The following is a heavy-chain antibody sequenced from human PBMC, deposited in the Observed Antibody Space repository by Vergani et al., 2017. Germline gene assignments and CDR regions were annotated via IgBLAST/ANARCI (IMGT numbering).Heavy chain of an antibody. CDR2: ISGSGGST. V-gene: IGHV3-23*01. CDR3: AKANPCNSGYDYLNYYHFLDV. CDR1: GFTFNHYA. J-gene: IGHJ6*02. D-gene: IGHD5-12*01. Sequence: EVQLLESGGDLVQPGGSLRLSCAASGFTFNHYAMNWVRQAPGKGLEWVSGISGSGGSTYYAGSVKGRFTISRDSSKNTLYVQMNSLSAGDTAVYYCAKANPCNSGYDYLNYYHFLDVWGQGTPGTVSS.